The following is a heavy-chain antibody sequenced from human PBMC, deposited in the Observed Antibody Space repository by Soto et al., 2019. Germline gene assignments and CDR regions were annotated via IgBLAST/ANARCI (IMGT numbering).Heavy chain of an antibody. Sequence: QVQLVQSGAEVKKPGASVKDSCKASGYTFTSYYMHWVRQAPGQGLEWMGIINPSGGSTSYAQKFQRRDTMTRGTSTSTVYMELSSLRSEDTAVYYCARGLISSGWHGGEGRPYYYGMAVWGQGPKFTVSS. CDR3: ARGLISSGWHGGEGRPYYYGMAV. J-gene: IGHJ6*02. CDR2: INPSGGST. CDR1: GYTFTSYY. D-gene: IGHD6-19*01. V-gene: IGHV1-46*01.